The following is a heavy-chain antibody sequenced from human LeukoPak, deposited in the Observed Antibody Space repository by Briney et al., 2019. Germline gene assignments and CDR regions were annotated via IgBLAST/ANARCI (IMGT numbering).Heavy chain of an antibody. Sequence: GGSLRLSCAASGSTFRSYAMSWVRQAAGKGLEWVSAISRSGGSTYYAHSVKARFTISRDTSKNTLYLQMNSLRAEDTAVYYCAKEEVVVVAATRFDYWGQGTLVTVSS. D-gene: IGHD2-15*01. CDR3: AKEEVVVVAATRFDY. J-gene: IGHJ4*02. CDR1: GSTFRSYA. CDR2: ISRSGGST. V-gene: IGHV3-23*01.